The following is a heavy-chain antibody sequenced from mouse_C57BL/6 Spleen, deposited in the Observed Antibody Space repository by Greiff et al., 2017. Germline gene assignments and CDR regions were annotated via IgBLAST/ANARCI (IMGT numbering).Heavy chain of an antibody. J-gene: IGHJ1*03. CDR2: IDPSDSDT. CDR1: GYTFTSYW. D-gene: IGHD1-1*01. V-gene: IGHV1-50*01. Sequence: QVQLQQPGAELVKPGASVKLSCKASGYTFTSYWMQWVKQRPGQGLEWIGEIDPSDSDTNYKQKFKGKATLTVDTSSRTAYMQLSSLTSEDSAVYYCARRGDDYYGSSYGCFDVWGTGTTVTVSS. CDR3: ARRGDDYYGSSYGCFDV.